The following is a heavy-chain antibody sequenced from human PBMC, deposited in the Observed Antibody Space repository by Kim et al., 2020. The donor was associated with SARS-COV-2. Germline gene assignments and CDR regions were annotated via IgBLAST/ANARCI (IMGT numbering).Heavy chain of an antibody. Sequence: GGSLRLSCAASGFTFSSYLMHWVRQAPGKGLEWVAVISYDGSIKYYADSVKGRFTISRDNSKNTLYLQMNSLRAEDTAVYYCARGVKNYDSTGYPGDDA. CDR2: ISYDGSIK. D-gene: IGHD3-22*01. CDR3: ARGVKNYDSTGYPGDDA. J-gene: IGHJ3*01. V-gene: IGHV3-30*03. CDR1: GFTFSSYL.